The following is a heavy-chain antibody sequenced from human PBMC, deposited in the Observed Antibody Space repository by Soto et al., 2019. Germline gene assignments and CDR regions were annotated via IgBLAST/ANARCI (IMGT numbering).Heavy chain of an antibody. Sequence: QVQLQESGPGLVKPSQTLSLTCTVSGGSISSGDYYWSWIRQPPGKGLEWIGYIYYSGSTYYNPSLKRRVTVSVATAKNPFSLKLRSVTAPAPAAYSCASVGGFGATTMDCWGQGTLVTASS. CDR1: GGSISSGDYY. J-gene: IGHJ4*02. CDR2: IYYSGST. V-gene: IGHV4-30-4*01. D-gene: IGHD3-10*01. CDR3: ASVGGFGATTMDC.